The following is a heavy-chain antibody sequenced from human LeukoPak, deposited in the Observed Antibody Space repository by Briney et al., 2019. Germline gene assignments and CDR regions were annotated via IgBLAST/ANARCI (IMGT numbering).Heavy chain of an antibody. D-gene: IGHD5-24*01. V-gene: IGHV1-69*04. CDR3: ARRRDGYNFPDY. J-gene: IGHJ4*02. CDR1: GGTFSSYA. Sequence: SVKVSCKASGGTFSSYAISWMRQAPGQGLEWMGRIIPILGIANYAQKFQGRVTITADKSTSTAYMELSSLRSEDTAVYYCARRRDGYNFPDYWGQGTLVTVSS. CDR2: IIPILGIA.